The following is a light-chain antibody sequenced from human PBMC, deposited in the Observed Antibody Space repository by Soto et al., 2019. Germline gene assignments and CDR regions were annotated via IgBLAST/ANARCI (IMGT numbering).Light chain of an antibody. Sequence: QSALTQPPSASGSPGQSVTISCTGTSSDVGSYNYVSWYQQHPGKAPKLIIYDVSKRPSGVPDRFSCSKSDNTASLPVSGLQGEDDADYYYSSYSGSNNLLVFGGGPKLTVL. CDR1: SSDVGSYNY. V-gene: IGLV2-8*01. J-gene: IGLJ2*01. CDR2: DVS. CDR3: SSYSGSNNLLV.